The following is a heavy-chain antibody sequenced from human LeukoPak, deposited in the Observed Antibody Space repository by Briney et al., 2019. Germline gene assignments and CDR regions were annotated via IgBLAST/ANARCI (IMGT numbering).Heavy chain of an antibody. CDR2: IKQDGSET. CDR1: GFAFSSYS. D-gene: IGHD6-19*01. Sequence: GGSLRLSCTASGFAFSSYSISWVRQAPGKGLEWVANIKQDGSETYYVDSVRGRFTISRDNAKKSLFLHMNRLRADDTALYYCARDKRGWDVAYYFDYWGQGVLVTVSS. CDR3: ARDKRGWDVAYYFDY. V-gene: IGHV3-7*01. J-gene: IGHJ4*02.